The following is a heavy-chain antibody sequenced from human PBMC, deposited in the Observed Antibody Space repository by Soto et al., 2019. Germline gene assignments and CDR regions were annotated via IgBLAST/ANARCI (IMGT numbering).Heavy chain of an antibody. CDR3: ARDRQSTPWYAADY. CDR2: ISGSGGYI. Sequence: PGGSLRLSCEGSGFTFSSYNMNSVRQAPGKGLEWVSSISGSGGYIYYADSVKGRFTISRDNAKNSLYLQMTSLRDEDTALYYCARDRQSTPWYAADYWGQGSLVTVSS. V-gene: IGHV3-21*01. D-gene: IGHD6-13*01. CDR1: GFTFSSYN. J-gene: IGHJ4*02.